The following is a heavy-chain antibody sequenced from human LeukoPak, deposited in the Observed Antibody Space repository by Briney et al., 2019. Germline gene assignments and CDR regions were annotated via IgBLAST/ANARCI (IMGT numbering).Heavy chain of an antibody. Sequence: GGSLRLSCAASGFTVSSNYMSWVRQAPGKGLEWVSVIYSGGSTYYADSVKGRFTISRDNSKNTLYLQMNSLRVEDTAVYYCARGDSSGHDAFDIWGQGTMVTVSS. CDR2: IYSGGST. CDR3: ARGDSSGHDAFDI. V-gene: IGHV3-66*01. CDR1: GFTVSSNY. J-gene: IGHJ3*02. D-gene: IGHD3-22*01.